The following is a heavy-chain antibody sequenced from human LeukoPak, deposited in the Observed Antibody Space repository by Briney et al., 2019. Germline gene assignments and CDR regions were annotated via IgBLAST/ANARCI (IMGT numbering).Heavy chain of an antibody. D-gene: IGHD3-10*01. Sequence: GGSLRLSCAVSGFTFSSYTMSWVRQAPGKGLEWVSAISGSGGSTYYADSVKGRFTISRDNSKNTLYLQMNSLRAEDTTVYYCAKDATMVLDWFDPWGQGTLVTVSS. CDR1: GFTFSSYT. V-gene: IGHV3-23*01. J-gene: IGHJ5*02. CDR3: AKDATMVLDWFDP. CDR2: ISGSGGST.